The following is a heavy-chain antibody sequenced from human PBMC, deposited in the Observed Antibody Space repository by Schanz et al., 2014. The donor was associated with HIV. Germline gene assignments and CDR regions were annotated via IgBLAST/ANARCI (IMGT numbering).Heavy chain of an antibody. Sequence: QVQLVQSGAEVKKPGASVRVSCKTSGYIFTSNGISWVRQAPGQGLEWMGWIRPSNGNANYAQKFQGRVTMTRDTSISTAYMELSRLRSEDTAVYYCAREVDIVVVPAAIVGWFDPWGQGTLVTVSS. D-gene: IGHD2-2*03. CDR1: GYIFTSNG. CDR3: AREVDIVVVPAAIVGWFDP. V-gene: IGHV1-18*01. J-gene: IGHJ5*02. CDR2: IRPSNGNA.